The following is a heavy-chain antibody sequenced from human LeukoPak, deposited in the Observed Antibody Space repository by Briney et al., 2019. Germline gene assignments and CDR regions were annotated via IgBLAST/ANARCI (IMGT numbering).Heavy chain of an antibody. Sequence: GGSLRLSCAASGFTFSSYSMNWVRQAPGKGLEWVSSISSSSSYIYYADSVKGRFTISRDNAKNSLYLQMNSLRAEDTAVYYCARGGIAAAGTFDYWGQGTLVTVS. V-gene: IGHV3-21*01. D-gene: IGHD6-13*01. CDR2: ISSSSSYI. CDR3: ARGGIAAAGTFDY. J-gene: IGHJ4*02. CDR1: GFTFSSYS.